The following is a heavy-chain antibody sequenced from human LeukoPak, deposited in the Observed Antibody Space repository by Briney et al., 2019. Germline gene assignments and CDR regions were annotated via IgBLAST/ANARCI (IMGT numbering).Heavy chain of an antibody. V-gene: IGHV1-46*01. D-gene: IGHD3-10*01. J-gene: IGHJ6*03. CDR1: GYTFTSYY. CDR3: ARDLRSGYGSGSEYYYYYYMDV. CDR2: INPSGGST. Sequence: GASVKVSCKASGYTFTSYYMHWVRQAPGQGLEWMGIINPSGGSTSYAQKFQGRVTMTRDTSTSTAYMELSSLRSEDTAVYYCARDLRSGYGSGSEYYYYYYMDVWGKGTTVTVSS.